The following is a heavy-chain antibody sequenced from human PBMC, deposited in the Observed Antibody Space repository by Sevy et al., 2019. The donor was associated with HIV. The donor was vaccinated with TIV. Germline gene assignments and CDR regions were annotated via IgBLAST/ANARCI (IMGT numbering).Heavy chain of an antibody. J-gene: IGHJ4*02. CDR2: IKEDDTVK. Sequence: GGSLGLSCAASGFNIESYWMNWVRQAPGKPLEWVANIKEDDTVKYYVDSVQGRFTIFRDNGRNLVYLVMNNLRVEDTALYYCVRAIQSEGSFWGQGTLVTVSS. V-gene: IGHV3-7*04. D-gene: IGHD2-2*02. CDR1: GFNIESYW. CDR3: VRAIQSEGSF.